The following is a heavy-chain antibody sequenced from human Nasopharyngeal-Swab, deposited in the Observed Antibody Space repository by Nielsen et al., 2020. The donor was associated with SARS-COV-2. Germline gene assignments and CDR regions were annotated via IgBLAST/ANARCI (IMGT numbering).Heavy chain of an antibody. CDR2: ISGTGGST. CDR1: GFTFSNYA. J-gene: IGHJ4*02. Sequence: GKSLKISCAASGFTFSNYAMSWVRQAPGKGPEWVSAISGTGGSTDYADSVKGRFTISRDSSKNTLYLQMNSLRAEDTAVYYCARSSAWRYYSDYWGQGTLVTVSS. CDR3: ARSSAWRYYSDY. D-gene: IGHD6-19*01. V-gene: IGHV3-23*01.